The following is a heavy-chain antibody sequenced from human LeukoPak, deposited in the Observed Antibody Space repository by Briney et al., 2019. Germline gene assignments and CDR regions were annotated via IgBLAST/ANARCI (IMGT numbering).Heavy chain of an antibody. CDR1: GASITSQF. Sequence: SETLSLTCTVSGASITSQFWNWIRQPAGEGPEFVGLISASGAINFNPSLKSRVTMSIDTSKNQFSLKLTSMTAADTAVYYCMSALGTWGQGTLVTVSS. J-gene: IGHJ5*02. D-gene: IGHD1-26*01. V-gene: IGHV4-4*07. CDR2: ISASGAI. CDR3: MSALGT.